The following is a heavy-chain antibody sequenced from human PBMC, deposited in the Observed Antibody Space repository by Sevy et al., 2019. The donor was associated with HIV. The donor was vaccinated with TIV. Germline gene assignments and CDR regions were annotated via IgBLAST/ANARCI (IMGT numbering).Heavy chain of an antibody. CDR2: FDPEDGET. Sequence: ASVKVSCKVSGYTPIQISMHWVRQAPGRGLEWMGSFDPEDGETIYAQKFQGRLTMTEDTSTDTAYMEMSSLKSEDTAVYYCAATKDYYESSGDPFDYWGQGTLVTVSS. D-gene: IGHD3-22*01. CDR3: AATKDYYESSGDPFDY. J-gene: IGHJ4*02. V-gene: IGHV1-24*01. CDR1: GYTPIQIS.